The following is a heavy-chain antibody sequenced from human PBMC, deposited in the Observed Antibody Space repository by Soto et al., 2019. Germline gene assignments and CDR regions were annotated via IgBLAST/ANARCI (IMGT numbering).Heavy chain of an antibody. D-gene: IGHD2-15*01. J-gene: IGHJ4*02. Sequence: QVQLVQSGAEVKKPGASVKVSCKASGYTFTNFGISWVRQAPGQGLEWMGWISAYNGNTNYTKNFQGRVTMTRDTSTRTAYMELRSLRSDDPGVYYCARGGTPIAYGGPGTLVTVSS. CDR2: ISAYNGNT. CDR3: ARGGTPIAY. V-gene: IGHV1-18*01. CDR1: GYTFTNFG.